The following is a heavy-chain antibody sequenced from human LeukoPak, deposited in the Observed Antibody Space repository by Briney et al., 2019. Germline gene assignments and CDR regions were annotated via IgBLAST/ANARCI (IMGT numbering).Heavy chain of an antibody. Sequence: GGSLRLSCAASGFTFSSYAMHWVRQAPGKGLDGVAVISYDGSNKYYADSVKGRFTISRDNSKNTLYLQMNSLRAEDTAVYYCAREGSGSYSLDYWGQGTLVTVSS. D-gene: IGHD3-10*01. J-gene: IGHJ4*02. CDR2: ISYDGSNK. CDR3: AREGSGSYSLDY. V-gene: IGHV3-30*04. CDR1: GFTFSSYA.